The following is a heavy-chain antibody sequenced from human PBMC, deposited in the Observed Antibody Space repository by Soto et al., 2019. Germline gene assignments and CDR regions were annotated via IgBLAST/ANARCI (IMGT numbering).Heavy chain of an antibody. D-gene: IGHD1-26*01. J-gene: IGHJ4*01. CDR1: GDSVSSNSAG. CDR2: KYYRSKWYY. V-gene: IGHV6-1*01. Sequence: SQTLSLTCAITGDSVSSNSAGWSWVRQSPSRGLECLGRKYYRSKWYYEYAVSVRGRITINPDTSKNQYSLQLNSVTPEDTAVYFCARGEQYSGRIFDXWGQGTLFTVSX. CDR3: ARGEQYSGRIFDX.